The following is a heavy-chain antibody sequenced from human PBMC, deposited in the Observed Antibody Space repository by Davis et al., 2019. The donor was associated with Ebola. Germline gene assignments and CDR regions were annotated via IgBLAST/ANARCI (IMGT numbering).Heavy chain of an antibody. CDR1: GYTFTSYY. J-gene: IGHJ6*04. CDR2: ISAYSGNT. V-gene: IGHV1-18*04. D-gene: IGHD2-8*01. CDR3: AREIVLRKSYYYYYYGMDV. Sequence: ASVKVSCKASGYTFTSYYMHWVRQAPGQGLEWMGWISAYSGNTNYAQNLQDRITMTTDTSTSTAYMELRSLRSDDTAVYYCAREIVLRKSYYYYYYGMDVWGKGTTVTVSS.